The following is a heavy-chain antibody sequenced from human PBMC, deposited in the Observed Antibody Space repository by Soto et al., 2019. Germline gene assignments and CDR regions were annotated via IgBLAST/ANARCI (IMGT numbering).Heavy chain of an antibody. CDR3: AKDRVSHQSPYYFGY. V-gene: IGHV3-23*01. CDR1: GFTFSTYA. Sequence: GGSLRLSCAVSGFTFSTYAMSWVRQAPGKGLEWVSAISNSGDSTYYGDSVRGRFTISRDNSKNTLYLQMNSLRAEDTAVYYCAKDRVSHQSPYYFGYWGQGTLVTVSS. CDR2: ISNSGDST. D-gene: IGHD2-2*01. J-gene: IGHJ4*02.